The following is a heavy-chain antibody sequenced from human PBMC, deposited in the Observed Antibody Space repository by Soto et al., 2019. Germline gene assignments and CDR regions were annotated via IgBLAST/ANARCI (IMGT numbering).Heavy chain of an antibody. J-gene: IGHJ5*02. CDR1: GYSFTNND. D-gene: IGHD3-16*01. CDR2: MNPGSGDT. CDR3: ARMETFGSLNWFDP. V-gene: IGHV1-8*01. Sequence: GASLKVSCKASGYSFTNNDVSWVRQATGQGLEWMGWMNPGSGDTGYAQKFQGRVTMTRDISIATAYMELNNLRSDDTAIYYCARMETFGSLNWFDPWGQGTLVTVSS.